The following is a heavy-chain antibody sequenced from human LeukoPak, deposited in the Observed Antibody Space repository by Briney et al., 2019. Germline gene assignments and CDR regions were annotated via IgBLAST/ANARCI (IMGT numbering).Heavy chain of an antibody. CDR3: TPNDAFDI. CDR2: IKRKADGGTT. CDR1: GFTFSNAW. J-gene: IGHJ3*02. V-gene: IGHV3-15*01. Sequence: PGGSLRLSCAASGFTFSNAWMNGVRQAPGKGLEWVGRIKRKADGGTTDYAAPVKGRFTISRDDSKNTLYLQMNSLKTEDTAVYYCTPNDAFDIWGQGTMVAVSS.